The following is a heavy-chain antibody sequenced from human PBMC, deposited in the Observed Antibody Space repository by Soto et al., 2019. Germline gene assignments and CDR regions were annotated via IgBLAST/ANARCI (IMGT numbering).Heavy chain of an antibody. CDR3: TLDTATTYYGMDV. V-gene: IGHV3-73*01. D-gene: IGHD5-18*01. Sequence: EVQLVESGGGLAQPGGSLKLSCAASGFTFSGSAMHWVRQASGKGLEWVGRIRSKANSYATAYAASVKGRFTISRDDSKNMAYLQMNSLKTEDTAVYYCTLDTATTYYGMDVWGQGTTVTVSS. CDR1: GFTFSGSA. CDR2: IRSKANSYAT. J-gene: IGHJ6*02.